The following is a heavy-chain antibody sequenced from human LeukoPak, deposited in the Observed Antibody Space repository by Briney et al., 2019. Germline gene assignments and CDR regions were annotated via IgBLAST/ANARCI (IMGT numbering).Heavy chain of an antibody. CDR2: ISYDGSNK. CDR1: GFTFSSYG. J-gene: IGHJ4*02. Sequence: GGSLRLSCAASGFTFSSYGMHWVRQAPGKGLEWVAFISYDGSNKYYADSVKGRFTISRDNSKNTLYLQMNSLRAEDTAVYYCAKGVATIPYYFDYWGQGTLVTVSS. CDR3: AKGVATIPYYFDY. D-gene: IGHD5-24*01. V-gene: IGHV3-30*18.